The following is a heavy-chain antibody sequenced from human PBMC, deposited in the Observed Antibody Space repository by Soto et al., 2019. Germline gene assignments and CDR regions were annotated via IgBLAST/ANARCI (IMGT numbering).Heavy chain of an antibody. Sequence: GGSLRLSCAASGFTFSSYGMHWVRQAPGKGLEWVAVISYDGSNKYYADSVKGRFTISRDNSKNTLYLQMNSLRAEDTAVYYCAKDQDIDSGSGWTRYYYYYYGMDVWGQGTTVTVSS. CDR2: ISYDGSNK. V-gene: IGHV3-30*18. D-gene: IGHD6-19*01. CDR1: GFTFSSYG. J-gene: IGHJ6*02. CDR3: AKDQDIDSGSGWTRYYYYYYGMDV.